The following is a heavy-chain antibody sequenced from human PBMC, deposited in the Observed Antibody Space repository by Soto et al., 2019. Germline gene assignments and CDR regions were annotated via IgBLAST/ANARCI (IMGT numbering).Heavy chain of an antibody. V-gene: IGHV1-8*01. CDR1: GYSFTRHD. Sequence: QVQLVQSGAEVRKPGASVRVSCKATGYSFTRHDINWLRQAAGQGLEWMGWMNPNSGNAVYAQKFQGRVNMNRNTSITTAYIEVNSLKSEDTAVYFCARGAYNDYSHWFDPWGQGTLVTVSS. J-gene: IGHJ5*02. CDR3: ARGAYNDYSHWFDP. D-gene: IGHD4-4*01. CDR2: MNPNSGNA.